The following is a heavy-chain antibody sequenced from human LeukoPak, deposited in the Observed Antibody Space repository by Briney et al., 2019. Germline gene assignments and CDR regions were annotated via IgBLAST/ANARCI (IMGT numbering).Heavy chain of an antibody. Sequence: GGSLRLSCAASGFTFDDYAMPWVRHAPGKGLEWVSGISWNSGSIGYADSVKGRFTISRDNAKNSLYLQMNSLRAEDTASYYCAKGKLYYDSSGYLGHWGQGTLVTVSS. CDR1: GFTFDDYA. J-gene: IGHJ4*02. D-gene: IGHD3-22*01. V-gene: IGHV3-9*01. CDR2: ISWNSGSI. CDR3: AKGKLYYDSSGYLGH.